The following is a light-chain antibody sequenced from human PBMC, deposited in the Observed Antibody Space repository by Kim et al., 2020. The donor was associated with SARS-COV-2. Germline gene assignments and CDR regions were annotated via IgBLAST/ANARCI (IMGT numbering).Light chain of an antibody. Sequence: ASVGDRVTVTCRASQSISNYLNWYQQKPGKAPNLLIYAASTLQSGVPSRFTGSGSGTDFTLTISTLQPEDFATYYCEQSYSTLRTFGQGTKVDIK. CDR1: QSISNY. J-gene: IGKJ1*01. CDR2: AAS. V-gene: IGKV1-39*01. CDR3: EQSYSTLRT.